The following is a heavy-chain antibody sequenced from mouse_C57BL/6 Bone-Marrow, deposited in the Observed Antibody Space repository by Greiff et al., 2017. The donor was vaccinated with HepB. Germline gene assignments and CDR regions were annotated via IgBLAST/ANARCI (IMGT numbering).Heavy chain of an antibody. Sequence: QVQLQQPGAELVRPGSSVKLSCKASGYTFTSYWMHWVKQRPIQGLEWIGNIDPSDSETHYNQKFKDKATLTVDKSSSTAYMQLSSLTSEDSAVYYGATYEGYSWFAYGAKGLWSLSLQ. CDR1: GYTFTSYW. J-gene: IGHJ3*01. V-gene: IGHV1-52*01. D-gene: IGHD2-3*01. CDR3: ATYEGYSWFAY. CDR2: IDPSDSET.